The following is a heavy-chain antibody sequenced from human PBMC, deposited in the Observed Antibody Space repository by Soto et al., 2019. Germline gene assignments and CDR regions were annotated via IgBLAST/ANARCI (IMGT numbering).Heavy chain of an antibody. J-gene: IGHJ6*02. D-gene: IGHD3-9*01. Sequence: QVQLVQSGAEVKKPGASVKVSCKASGYTFTSYGITWVRQAPGQGLGWMGWISAYNSNTNYAQKIQGRVTMTTDTSTGKADMELRSLRSDDTAVYYWASHDDGGYFDWFVMGVWGHGTTVTVSS. CDR3: ASHDDGGYFDWFVMGV. CDR1: GYTFTSYG. V-gene: IGHV1-18*01. CDR2: ISAYNSNT.